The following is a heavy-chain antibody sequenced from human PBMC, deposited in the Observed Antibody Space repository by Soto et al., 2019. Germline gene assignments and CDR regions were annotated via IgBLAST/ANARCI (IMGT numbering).Heavy chain of an antibody. CDR2: IHHSGST. J-gene: IGHJ1*01. Sequence: TLSLTCNVSDGSISSGGYYWTWIRQHPGKGLEWIGNIHHSGSTFYNPSLKSRVSISVDTSKNQFSLKLSSVTAADTAVYFCVRGVLSWGQGTLVTVSS. D-gene: IGHD3-10*01. CDR3: VRGVLS. CDR1: DGSISSGGYY. V-gene: IGHV4-31*03.